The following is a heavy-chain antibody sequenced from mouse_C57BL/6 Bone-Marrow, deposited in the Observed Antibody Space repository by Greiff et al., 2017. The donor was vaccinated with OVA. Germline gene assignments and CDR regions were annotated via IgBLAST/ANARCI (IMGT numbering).Heavy chain of an antibody. CDR3: ARHSSGLFAY. CDR2: ISSGGSYT. D-gene: IGHD3-1*01. Sequence: EVMLVESGGDLVKPGGSLKLSCAASGFTFSSYGMSWVRQTPDKRLEWVATISSGGSYTYNPDSVKGRFIISRDNAKNTLYLQMSSLKSEDTAMYYCARHSSGLFAYWGQGTLVTVSA. CDR1: GFTFSSYG. J-gene: IGHJ3*01. V-gene: IGHV5-6*01.